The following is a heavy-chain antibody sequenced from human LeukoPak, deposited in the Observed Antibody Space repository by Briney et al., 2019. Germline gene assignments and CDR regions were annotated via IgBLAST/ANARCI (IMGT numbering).Heavy chain of an antibody. V-gene: IGHV3-23*01. CDR2: ITNSGGIT. D-gene: IGHD3-10*01. CDR1: GFIFIDYA. CDR3: AKKEGRRVSGVFDM. J-gene: IGHJ3*02. Sequence: GGSLRLSCAASGFIFIDYAMSWVRQAPGKGLEWVSGITNSGGITYYADSVKGRFTISRDSSKNTLYLEMNSLRVEDTATYYCAKKEGRRVSGVFDMWGQGTMVTVSS.